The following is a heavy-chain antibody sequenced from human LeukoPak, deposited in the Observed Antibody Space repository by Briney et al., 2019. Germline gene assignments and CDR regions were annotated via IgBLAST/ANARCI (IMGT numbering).Heavy chain of an antibody. CDR3: SRTRRGQIGWTNDY. Sequence: SGPTLVKPTQTLTLTCTFSGFSLTTSGVGVGWMRQPPGKALEWLALIYWDDDKRYSPSLKSRVTITKDTSKNHVVLTMTNMDPVDTATYYCSRTRRGQIGWTNDYWGQGTLVTVSS. J-gene: IGHJ4*02. V-gene: IGHV2-5*02. D-gene: IGHD6-19*01. CDR1: GFSLTTSGVG. CDR2: IYWDDDK.